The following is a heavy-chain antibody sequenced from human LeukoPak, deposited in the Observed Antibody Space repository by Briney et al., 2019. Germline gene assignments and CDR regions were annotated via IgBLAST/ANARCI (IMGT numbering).Heavy chain of an antibody. CDR2: IIPIFGTA. D-gene: IGHD3-22*01. V-gene: IGHV1-69*05. Sequence: AVKVSCKASGGTFSSYAISWVRQAPGQGLEWMGRIIPIFGTANYAQKFQGRVTITTDESTSTAYMELSILRSEDTAVYYCARESDSSGYYYFDYWGQGTLVTVSS. J-gene: IGHJ4*02. CDR1: GGTFSSYA. CDR3: ARESDSSGYYYFDY.